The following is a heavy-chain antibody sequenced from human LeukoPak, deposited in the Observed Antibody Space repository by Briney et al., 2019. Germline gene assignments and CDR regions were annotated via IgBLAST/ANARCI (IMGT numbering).Heavy chain of an antibody. D-gene: IGHD3-10*01. J-gene: IGHJ6*02. V-gene: IGHV4-59*08. CDR1: GGSISSYY. Sequence: SETLSLTCTVSGGSISSYYWSWIRQPPGKGLEWIGYIYYSGSTNYNPSLKSRVTISIDTSKNQFSLKLSSVTAAEACEYDFVRRRVWFGEYSYYYYGMDVWGQGTTVTVSS. CDR2: IYYSGST. CDR3: VRRRVWFGEYSYYYYGMDV.